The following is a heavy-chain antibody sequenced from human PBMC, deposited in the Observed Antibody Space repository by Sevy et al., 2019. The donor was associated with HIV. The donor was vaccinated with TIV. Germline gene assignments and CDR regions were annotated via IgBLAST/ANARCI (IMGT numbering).Heavy chain of an antibody. CDR2: INHSGGT. CDR1: GGSLSGYS. D-gene: IGHD2-21*01. Sequence: SETLSLTCAVYGGSLSGYSWSWIRQSPGKGLEWIGQINHSGGTINNPSLKSRVSVSVDTSKNQVSLKLSSVTAADMAVYYCARGSNTFVVAGHYFYDMDVWGQGTTVTVSS. J-gene: IGHJ6*02. V-gene: IGHV4-34*01. CDR3: ARGSNTFVVAGHYFYDMDV.